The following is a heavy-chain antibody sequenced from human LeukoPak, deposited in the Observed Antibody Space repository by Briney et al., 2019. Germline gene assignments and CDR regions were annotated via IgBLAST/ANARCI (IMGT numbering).Heavy chain of an antibody. D-gene: IGHD3-22*01. V-gene: IGHV4-4*02. CDR2: INHSGST. J-gene: IGHJ4*02. Sequence: PSETLSLTCAVSGGSITSSNWWSWVRQPPGKGLEWIGEINHSGSTNYNPSLKSRVTISVDTSKNQFSLKLSSVTAADTAVYYCARRYKSSGYYSRPPFDYWGQGTLVTVSS. CDR3: ARRYKSSGYYSRPPFDY. CDR1: GGSITSSNW.